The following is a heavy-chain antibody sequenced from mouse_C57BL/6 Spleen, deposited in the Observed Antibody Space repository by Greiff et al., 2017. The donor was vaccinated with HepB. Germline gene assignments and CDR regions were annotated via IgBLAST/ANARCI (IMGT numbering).Heavy chain of an antibody. CDR2: IYPGSGST. V-gene: IGHV1-55*01. J-gene: IGHJ3*01. CDR3: ARGDYYYGSSYPRSFAY. Sequence: QVQLKQPGAELVKPGASVKMSCKASGYTFTSYWITWVKQRPGQGLEWIGDIYPGSGSTNYNEKFKSKATLTVDTSSSTAYMQLSSLTSEDSAVYYCARGDYYYGSSYPRSFAYWGQGTLVTVSA. CDR1: GYTFTSYW. D-gene: IGHD1-1*01.